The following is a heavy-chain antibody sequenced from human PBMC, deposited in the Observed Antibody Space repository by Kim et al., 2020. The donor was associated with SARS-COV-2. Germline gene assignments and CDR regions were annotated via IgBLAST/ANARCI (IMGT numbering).Heavy chain of an antibody. CDR3: ARDHCSTTSCYGGGYYYYGMDV. J-gene: IGHJ6*02. CDR2: IYHSGST. CDR1: GYSISSDYY. D-gene: IGHD2-2*01. Sequence: SETLSLTCTVSGYSISSDYYWGWIRQPPGKGLEWIGSIYHSGSTYYNPSLKSRVTMSVDTSKNQFSLKLSSVTAADTAVYYCARDHCSTTSCYGGGYYYYGMDVWGQGTTVTVSS. V-gene: IGHV4-38-2*02.